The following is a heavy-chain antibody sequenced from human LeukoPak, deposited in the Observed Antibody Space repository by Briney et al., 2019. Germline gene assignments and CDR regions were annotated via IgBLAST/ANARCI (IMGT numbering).Heavy chain of an antibody. J-gene: IGHJ4*02. Sequence: GASAKVSCKASGYIFTAYYLHWVRQAPGQKPEWMGWIKANSGDTNYAQKFQGRVTMTRDTSISTVYMELSGLTADDTAVYYCTRVGDDYPYWGQGTLVTVSS. D-gene: IGHD5-24*01. CDR2: IKANSGDT. CDR1: GYIFTAYY. V-gene: IGHV1-2*02. CDR3: TRVGDDYPY.